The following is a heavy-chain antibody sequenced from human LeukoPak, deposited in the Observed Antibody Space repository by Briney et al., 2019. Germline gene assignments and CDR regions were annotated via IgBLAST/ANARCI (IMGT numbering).Heavy chain of an antibody. Sequence: SETLSLTCTVSGDSIRSYYWSWIRQPPGKGLEWMGYIYYSGSTNYSPSLKSRVTMSVDTSKNQLSLKLSSVTAADTAVYYCASPGIVAAGADRGFDYWGQGTLVTVSS. J-gene: IGHJ4*02. V-gene: IGHV4-59*01. CDR1: GDSIRSYY. CDR3: ASPGIVAAGADRGFDY. D-gene: IGHD6-13*01. CDR2: IYYSGST.